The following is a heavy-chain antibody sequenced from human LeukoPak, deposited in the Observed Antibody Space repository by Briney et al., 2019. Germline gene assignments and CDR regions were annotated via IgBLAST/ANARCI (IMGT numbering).Heavy chain of an antibody. CDR3: ATNILVRDIINWFDP. J-gene: IGHJ5*02. Sequence: ASVKVSCKASGYTFTSYYMHWVRQAPGQGLEWMGLINPTGGSTGYAQKFQGRVTMTRDTSISTAYMELSSLRYDDTAVYYCATNILVRDIINWFDPWGQGTLVTVSS. D-gene: IGHD3-10*01. CDR1: GYTFTSYY. V-gene: IGHV1-46*01. CDR2: INPTGGST.